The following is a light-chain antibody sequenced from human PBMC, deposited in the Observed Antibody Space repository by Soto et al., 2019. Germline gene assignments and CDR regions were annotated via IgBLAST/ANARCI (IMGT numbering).Light chain of an antibody. J-gene: IGLJ2*01. CDR1: RSDVGGNDL. V-gene: IGLV2-8*01. Sequence: QSALTQPPSASGSPGQSVTISCTGSRSDVGGNDLVSWYQQHPGKAPQLIISAVDKRPSGVPDRFSGSKSGNTASLTVSGLQAEDEADYYCSSYTTTATVLFGGGTKLTVL. CDR2: AVD. CDR3: SSYTTTATVL.